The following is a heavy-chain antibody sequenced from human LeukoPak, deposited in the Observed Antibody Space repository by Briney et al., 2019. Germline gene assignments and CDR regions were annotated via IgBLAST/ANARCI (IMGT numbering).Heavy chain of an antibody. V-gene: IGHV3-23*01. CDR3: AKDHSPFGSGSYSTRYYGMDV. CDR2: ISGSGGST. J-gene: IGHJ6*02. D-gene: IGHD3-10*01. CDR1: GFSFSSYG. Sequence: GGSLRLSCAVSGFSFSSYGMSWARQAPGKGLEWVAFISGSGGSTKYADSVKGRFAISRDNSKTTLYLQMNSLRAEDTAVYFCAKDHSPFGSGSYSTRYYGMDVWGQGTTVTVS.